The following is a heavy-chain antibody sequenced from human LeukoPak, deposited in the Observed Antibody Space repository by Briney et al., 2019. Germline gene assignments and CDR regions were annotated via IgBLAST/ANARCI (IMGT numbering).Heavy chain of an antibody. CDR1: GGSISNYF. D-gene: IGHD6-19*01. Sequence: SETLSLTCTVSGGSISNYFWSWIRQPPGKGLEWIGDIYYSSSTNYNPSLKSRVTISVDASKNQSSLKLNSVTAADTAVYYCARRGYSSGWYYFDYWGQGTLVTVSS. V-gene: IGHV4-59*08. J-gene: IGHJ4*02. CDR2: IYYSSST. CDR3: ARRGYSSGWYYFDY.